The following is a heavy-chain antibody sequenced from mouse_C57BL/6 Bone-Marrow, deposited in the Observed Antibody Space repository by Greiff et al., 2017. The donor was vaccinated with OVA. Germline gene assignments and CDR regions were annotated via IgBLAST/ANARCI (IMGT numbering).Heavy chain of an antibody. CDR2: IYPANGNT. CDR3: ARGLRRRAWFAY. J-gene: IGHJ3*01. Sequence: DVPLPSSFSYLFIPFSSFPFSFTSSFFNIKNTYMHWVNQRPKHCLEWLGRIYPANGNTKYAPKFQGKATITADTSSNTAYLQLSSLTSEDTAIYYCARGLRRRAWFAYWGQGTLVTVSA. D-gene: IGHD2-4*01. V-gene: IGHV14-3*01. CDR1: FFNIKNTY.